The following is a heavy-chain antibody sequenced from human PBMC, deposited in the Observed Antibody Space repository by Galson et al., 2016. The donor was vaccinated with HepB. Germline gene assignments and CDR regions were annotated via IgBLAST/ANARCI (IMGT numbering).Heavy chain of an antibody. D-gene: IGHD6-19*01. Sequence: SETLSLTCAVSGGSLSGYHWNWIRQSPEKGLEWIGEINNSGSTNFNPSLKSRITTSVDTSKNQFSLKLNSVTAADTAVYYCARGRGQWPNSHYYDYPMDVWGQGTTVTVS. V-gene: IGHV4-34*01. CDR3: ARGRGQWPNSHYYDYPMDV. CDR1: GGSLSGYH. J-gene: IGHJ6*02. CDR2: INNSGST.